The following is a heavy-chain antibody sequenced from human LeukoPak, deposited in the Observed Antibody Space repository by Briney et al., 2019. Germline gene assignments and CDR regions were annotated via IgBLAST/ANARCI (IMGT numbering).Heavy chain of an antibody. J-gene: IGHJ4*02. CDR2: FDPEDGET. Sequence: ASVKVSCKVSGYTLTELSMHWVRQAPGKGLEWMGGFDPEDGETIYAQKFQGRVTMTEDTSTDTAYMELSSLRSEDTAVYYCATETNYYDGTPHFDYWGQGTLVTVSS. D-gene: IGHD3-22*01. CDR3: ATETNYYDGTPHFDY. CDR1: GYTLTELS. V-gene: IGHV1-24*01.